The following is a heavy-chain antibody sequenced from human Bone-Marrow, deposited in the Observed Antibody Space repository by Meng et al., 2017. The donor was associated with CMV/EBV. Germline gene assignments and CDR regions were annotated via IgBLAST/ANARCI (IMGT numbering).Heavy chain of an antibody. CDR2: ISAYNGDS. V-gene: IGHV1-18*01. CDR3: ARMGYYYGSGTHYYYGMDV. CDR1: GYTFASYG. J-gene: IGHJ6*02. D-gene: IGHD3-10*01. Sequence: ASVKVSCKASGYTFASYGVSWVRQAPGQGLECLGWISAYNGDSHYSQSLQGRVTMTTDTSTRTAYMELRSLRSDDTAVYYCARMGYYYGSGTHYYYGMDVWGQATTVTASS.